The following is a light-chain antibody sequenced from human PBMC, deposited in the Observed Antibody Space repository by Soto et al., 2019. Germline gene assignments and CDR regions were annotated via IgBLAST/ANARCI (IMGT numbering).Light chain of an antibody. J-gene: IGKJ1*01. V-gene: IGKV3-20*01. CDR1: QSVTTQ. Sequence: IVLTQAPGTLSLSPGERATLSCRASQSVTTQLAWYQQKPGQAPRLIIHGASSRATGVPDRITGSGSGRDFTLSISRLEREDFAVYYCQQYGGSTRTFGQGTKVDIK. CDR2: GAS. CDR3: QQYGGSTRT.